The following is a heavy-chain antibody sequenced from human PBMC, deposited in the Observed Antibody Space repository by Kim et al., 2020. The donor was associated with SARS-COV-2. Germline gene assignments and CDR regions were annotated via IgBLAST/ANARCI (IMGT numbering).Heavy chain of an antibody. D-gene: IGHD3-16*02. CDR3: ARERDPIRSYYYYMDV. J-gene: IGHJ6*03. Sequence: SETLSLTCAVYGGSLSGYHWSWIRQPPGKGLEWIGEINHSGSTYYNPSLKSRVIISVDTSKNQFSLKLNSVTAADTAVYYCARERDPIRSYYYYMDVWGKGTTVTVSS. CDR2: INHSGST. V-gene: IGHV4-34*01. CDR1: GGSLSGYH.